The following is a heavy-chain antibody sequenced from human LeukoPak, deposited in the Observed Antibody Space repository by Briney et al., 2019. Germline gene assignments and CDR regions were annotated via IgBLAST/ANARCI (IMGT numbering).Heavy chain of an antibody. D-gene: IGHD4-17*01. J-gene: IGHJ4*02. V-gene: IGHV3-66*01. Sequence: GGSLRLSCAVSGFSVTNNYMSWVRQAPGKGLEWVSVFYVGGATYYADSVKGRFTISRDNSKNTLYLQMNSLRAEDTAVYYCARVDYGDYGFDYWGQGTLVTVSS. CDR1: GFSVTNNY. CDR2: FYVGGAT. CDR3: ARVDYGDYGFDY.